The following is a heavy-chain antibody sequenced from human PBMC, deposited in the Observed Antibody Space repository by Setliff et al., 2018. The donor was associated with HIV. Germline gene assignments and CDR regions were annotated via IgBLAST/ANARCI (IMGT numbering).Heavy chain of an antibody. V-gene: IGHV1-3*01. Sequence: GASVKVSCKASGSTFSSYAFHWVRQAPGQRLEWMGWINAGNGKTKYSQKFQSRVTITRDTSASTAYMELHSLRSEDTAIYYCRLVLPAFDYWGQGSLVTVSS. CDR3: RLVLPAFDY. J-gene: IGHJ4*02. CDR1: GSTFSSYA. CDR2: INAGNGKT.